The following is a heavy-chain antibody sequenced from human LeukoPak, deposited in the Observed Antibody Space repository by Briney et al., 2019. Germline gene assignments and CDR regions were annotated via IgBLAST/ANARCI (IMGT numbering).Heavy chain of an antibody. CDR3: ARLRPNWGLAFDY. V-gene: IGHV4-39*01. D-gene: IGHD7-27*01. CDR2: IYYSGST. Sequence: KTSETLSLTCTVSGGSISSSSYYWGWIRQPPGKGLEWIGSIYYSGSTYYNPSLKSRVTISVDTSKNQFPLKLSSVTAADTAVYYCARLRPNWGLAFDYWGQGTLVTVSS. CDR1: GGSISSSSYY. J-gene: IGHJ4*02.